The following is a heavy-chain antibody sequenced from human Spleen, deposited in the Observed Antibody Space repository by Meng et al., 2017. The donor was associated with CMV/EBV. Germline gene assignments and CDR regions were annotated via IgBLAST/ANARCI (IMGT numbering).Heavy chain of an antibody. Sequence: GESLKISCAASGFTVSNNYMSWVRQAPGKGLEWVSAIYGGGSTYYADSVKGRFTISRDNSKNTLYLQMNSLRAEDTAVYYCARESCSSTSCYYYYYGMDVWGQGTTVTVSS. CDR1: GFTVSNNY. CDR3: ARESCSSTSCYYYYYGMDV. V-gene: IGHV3-53*05. CDR2: IYGGGST. D-gene: IGHD2-2*01. J-gene: IGHJ6*02.